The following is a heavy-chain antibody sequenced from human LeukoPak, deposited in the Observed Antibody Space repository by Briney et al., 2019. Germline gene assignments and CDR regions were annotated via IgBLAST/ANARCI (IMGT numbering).Heavy chain of an antibody. CDR3: ARATVPYSSSYYY. CDR2: INHSGST. Sequence: SETLSLTCAVYGGSFSGYYWSWIRQPPGKGLGWIGEINHSGSTNYNPSLKSRVTISVDTSKNQFSLKLSSVTAADTAVYYCARATVPYSSSYYYWGQGTLVTVSS. V-gene: IGHV4-34*01. CDR1: GGSFSGYY. D-gene: IGHD6-13*01. J-gene: IGHJ4*02.